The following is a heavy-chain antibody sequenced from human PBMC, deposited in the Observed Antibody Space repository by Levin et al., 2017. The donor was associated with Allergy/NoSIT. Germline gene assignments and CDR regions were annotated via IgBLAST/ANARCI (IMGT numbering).Heavy chain of an antibody. CDR2: LSSNGGST. V-gene: IGHV3-23*01. CDR1: GFTFSHYA. J-gene: IGHJ4*02. D-gene: IGHD1-26*01. Sequence: SGGSLRLSCSASGFTFSHYAMSWVRQAPGKGLEWVSGLSSNGGSTYYAGSVKGRFTISRDNSKNTLYLQMNSLRAEDTALYYCAKVPGVYSGSHYFDYWGQGTLVTVSS. CDR3: AKVPGVYSGSHYFDY.